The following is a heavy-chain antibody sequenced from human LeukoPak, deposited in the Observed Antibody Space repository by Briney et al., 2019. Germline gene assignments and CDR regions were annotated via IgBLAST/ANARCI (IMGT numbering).Heavy chain of an antibody. CDR2: IYHSGST. CDR3: ARVSDADAGAFDI. Sequence: SETLSLTCSVSGGSISSSDYYWGWVRQPPGKGLEWIGYIYHSGSTYYNPSLKSRVTISVDRSKNQFSLKLSFVTAADTAVYYCARVSDADAGAFDIWGQGTMVTVSS. V-gene: IGHV4-30-2*01. CDR1: GGSISSSDYY. J-gene: IGHJ3*02.